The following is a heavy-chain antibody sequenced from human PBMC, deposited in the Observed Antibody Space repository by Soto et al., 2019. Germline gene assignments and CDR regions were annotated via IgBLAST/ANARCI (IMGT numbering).Heavy chain of an antibody. CDR1: GGSISDDTYY. V-gene: IGHV4-39*01. J-gene: IGHJ5*02. Sequence: SETLSLTCTVSGGSISDDTYYWGWIRQPPGKGLEWIGSMYYSGTSSYNPSLKSRVSMSVDTSKKQLSLRLTSVTAADTAVYYCAKVGPYDSGSYMFRYNWFGPWGPGTLVTVSS. CDR2: MYYSGTS. CDR3: AKVGPYDSGSYMFRYNWFGP. D-gene: IGHD3-10*01.